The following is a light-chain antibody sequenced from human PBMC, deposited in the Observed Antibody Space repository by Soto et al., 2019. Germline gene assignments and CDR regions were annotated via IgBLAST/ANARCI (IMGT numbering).Light chain of an antibody. J-gene: IGKJ5*01. V-gene: IGKV1-27*01. CDR1: QGINNY. Sequence: DIQMTQSPSSLSASVGDRVSITCRASQGINNYLAWYQQKPGKAPELLIYDASTLQSGVPSRFSGSGSGTDFTHTISSLQPEDFATYYCQRYKSAPITFGQGTRLEIK. CDR3: QRYKSAPIT. CDR2: DAS.